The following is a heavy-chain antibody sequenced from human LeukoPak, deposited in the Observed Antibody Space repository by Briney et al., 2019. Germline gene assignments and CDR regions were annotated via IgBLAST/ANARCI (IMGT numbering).Heavy chain of an antibody. J-gene: IGHJ4*02. D-gene: IGHD3-16*01. V-gene: IGHV1-8*01. CDR1: GHTFTSYD. CDR2: MNPNSGNT. Sequence: GASVKVSCKASGHTFTSYDINWVRQATGQGLEWMGWMNPNSGNTGYAQKFQGRVTMTRNTSISTAYMELSSLRSEDTAVYYCARTYYDYVWGSSLFDYWGQGTLVTVSS. CDR3: ARTYYDYVWGSSLFDY.